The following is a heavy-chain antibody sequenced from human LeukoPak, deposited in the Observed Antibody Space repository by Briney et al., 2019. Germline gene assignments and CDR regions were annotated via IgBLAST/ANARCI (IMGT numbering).Heavy chain of an antibody. CDR3: ARAPHSGYDPFDY. V-gene: IGHV3-74*01. Sequence: GGSLRLSCAASGFTFSGYWMHWVRQAPGKGLVWVSRISGDGTSTGYADPVKGRFTISRDNARNTLYLQMNSLRVEDTAVYYCARAPHSGYDPFDYWGQGTLVTVSS. J-gene: IGHJ4*02. CDR1: GFTFSGYW. D-gene: IGHD5-12*01. CDR2: ISGDGTST.